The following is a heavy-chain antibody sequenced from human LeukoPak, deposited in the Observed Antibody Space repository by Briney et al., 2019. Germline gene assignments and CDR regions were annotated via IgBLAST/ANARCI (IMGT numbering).Heavy chain of an antibody. CDR1: GGSISISNYY. V-gene: IGHV4-39*07. Sequence: SETLSLTCTVSGGSISISNYYWGWIRQPPGKGLEWIGSIYYSGSTYYNPSLKSRVTISVDTSKNQFSLKLSSVTAADTAVYYCARANSGSYYRYYFDYWGQGTLVTVSS. J-gene: IGHJ4*02. D-gene: IGHD1-26*01. CDR2: IYYSGST. CDR3: ARANSGSYYRYYFDY.